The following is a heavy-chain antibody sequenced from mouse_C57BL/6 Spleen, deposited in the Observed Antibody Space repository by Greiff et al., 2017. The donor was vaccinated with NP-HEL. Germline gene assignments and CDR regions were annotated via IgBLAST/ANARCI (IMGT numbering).Heavy chain of an antibody. D-gene: IGHD1-1*01. CDR1: GYTFTSYW. CDR2: IDPSDSYT. Sequence: QVQLQQPGAELVMPGASVKLSCKASGYTFTSYWMHWVKQRPGQGLEWIGEIDPSDSYTNYNQKFKGKSTLTVDKSSSTAYMHLSSLTSEDSAVYYCARGGITTVVARLSYWYFDVWGTRTTVTVSS. CDR3: ARGGITTVVARLSYWYFDV. J-gene: IGHJ1*03. V-gene: IGHV1-69*01.